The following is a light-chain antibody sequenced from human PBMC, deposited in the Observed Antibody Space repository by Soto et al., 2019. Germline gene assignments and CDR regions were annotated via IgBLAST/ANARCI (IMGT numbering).Light chain of an antibody. V-gene: IGKV3-20*01. J-gene: IGKJ1*01. CDR3: QHYGSSTWT. CDR1: QSVSSSY. Sequence: EIVLTQSPGTLSLSPGERATLSCRVSQSVSSSYLTWYQQKPGQAPRLLIYGASNRATGIPDRFSASGSGTDFSLTISRLEPEDFAVYYGQHYGSSTWTFGPGPKVEIK. CDR2: GAS.